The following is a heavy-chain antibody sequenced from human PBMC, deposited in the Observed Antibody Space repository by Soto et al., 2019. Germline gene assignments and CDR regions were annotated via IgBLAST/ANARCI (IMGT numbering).Heavy chain of an antibody. CDR3: ARVQGSYSSSWYFDY. V-gene: IGHV1-2*04. CDR1: GYTFTGYY. CDR2: INPNSGGT. J-gene: IGHJ4*02. D-gene: IGHD6-13*01. Sequence: VASVKVSCKASGYTFTGYYMHWVRQAPGQGLEWLGWINPNSGGTNYAQKFQGWVTMTRDTSISTAYMELSRLRSDDTAVYYCARVQGSYSSSWYFDYWGQGTLVTVSS.